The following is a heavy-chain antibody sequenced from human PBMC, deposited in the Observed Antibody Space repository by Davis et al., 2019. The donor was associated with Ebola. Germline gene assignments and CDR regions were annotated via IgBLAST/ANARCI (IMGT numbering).Heavy chain of an antibody. J-gene: IGHJ4*02. Sequence: GESLKISCNGSGYSFTSYWIGWVRQMPGKGLEWMGIIYPGDSDTKYSPSFQGQVTISAGKSISTAYLQWSSLKASDTAMYYCAKLRREGALFYFDYWGQGTLVTVSS. V-gene: IGHV5-51*01. CDR1: GYSFTSYW. CDR3: AKLRREGALFYFDY. D-gene: IGHD1-26*01. CDR2: IYPGDSDT.